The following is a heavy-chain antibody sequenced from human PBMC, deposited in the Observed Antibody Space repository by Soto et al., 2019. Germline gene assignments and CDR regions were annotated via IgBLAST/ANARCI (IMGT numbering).Heavy chain of an antibody. J-gene: IGHJ4*02. Sequence: GGSLRLSCAAAGFTFSDYYMSWIRQAPGKGLEWVSYITSSGSTIYYADSVKGRFTISRDNAKNSLYLQMNSLRAEDTAVYYCAREKTAMVTVDYWGQGTLVTVSS. V-gene: IGHV3-11*01. CDR3: AREKTAMVTVDY. CDR1: GFTFSDYY. D-gene: IGHD5-18*01. CDR2: ITSSGSTI.